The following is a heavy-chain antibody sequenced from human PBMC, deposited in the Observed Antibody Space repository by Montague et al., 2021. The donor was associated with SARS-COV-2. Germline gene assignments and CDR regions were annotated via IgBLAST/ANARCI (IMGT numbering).Heavy chain of an antibody. CDR3: ARESSTALPSVY. CDR1: GASVSSSY. D-gene: IGHD2-8*02. V-gene: IGHV4-59*02. CDR2: ISDIGST. Sequence: SETLSLTCTVSGASVSSSYWSWFRQPPGKGLEWIGYISDIGSTDYNPSLTSRVTISIDTSKNQFSLKVNSVTAADTAMYYCARESSTALPSVYWGQGTLVTVSS. J-gene: IGHJ4*02.